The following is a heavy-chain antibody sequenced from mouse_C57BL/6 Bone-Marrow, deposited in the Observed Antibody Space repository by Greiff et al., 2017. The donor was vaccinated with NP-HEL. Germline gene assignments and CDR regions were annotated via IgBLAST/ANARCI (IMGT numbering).Heavy chain of an antibody. Sequence: VHLVESGAELVRPGTSVKVSCKASGYAFTNYLIEWVKQRPGQGLEWIGVINPGSGGTNYNEKFKGKATLTADKSSSTAYMQLSSLTSEDSAVYFCARERRPAWFAYWGQGTLVTASA. J-gene: IGHJ3*01. CDR3: ARERRPAWFAY. CDR2: INPGSGGT. CDR1: GYAFTNYL. V-gene: IGHV1-54*01.